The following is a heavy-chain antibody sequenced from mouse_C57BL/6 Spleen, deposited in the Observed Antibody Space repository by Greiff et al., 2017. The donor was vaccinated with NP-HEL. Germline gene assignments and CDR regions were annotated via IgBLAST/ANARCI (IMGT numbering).Heavy chain of an antibody. CDR2: INPSNGGT. V-gene: IGHV1-53*01. Sequence: QVQLQQPGTELVKPGASVKLSCTASGYTFTSYWMHWVKQRPGQGLEWIGNINPSNGGTNYNEKFKSKATLTVDKSSSTAYMQLSSLTSEDSAVYYCARMRGVTKIARYAMDYWGQGTSVTVSS. D-gene: IGHD2-3*01. J-gene: IGHJ4*01. CDR3: ARMRGVTKIARYAMDY. CDR1: GYTFTSYW.